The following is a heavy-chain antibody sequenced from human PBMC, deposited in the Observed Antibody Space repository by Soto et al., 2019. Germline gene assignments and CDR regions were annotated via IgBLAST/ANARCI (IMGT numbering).Heavy chain of an antibody. V-gene: IGHV3-21*01. CDR2: ITGSSSYI. D-gene: IGHD3-3*01. CDR1: GFTFSTYS. CDR3: ARDPGGILYYDFWSGPLDV. Sequence: LRLSCAASGFTFSTYSMNWVRQAPGKGLEWVSSITGSSSYIYYGDSVKGRFTISRDNAKNSLYLQMNSLRAEDTAVYYCARDPGGILYYDFWSGPLDVWGQGTTVTVSS. J-gene: IGHJ6*02.